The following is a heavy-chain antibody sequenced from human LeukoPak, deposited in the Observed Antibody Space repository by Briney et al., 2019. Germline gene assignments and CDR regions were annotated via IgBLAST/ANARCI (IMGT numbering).Heavy chain of an antibody. CDR2: IYYSGST. Sequence: TSETLSLTCTVSGGSISSYYWSWIRQPPGKGLEWIGYIYYSGSTNYNPSLESRVTISVDTSKNQFSLKLSSVTAADTAVYYCAGMTTVTALGAFDIWGQGTMVTVSS. CDR1: GGSISSYY. CDR3: AGMTTVTALGAFDI. D-gene: IGHD4-17*01. V-gene: IGHV4-59*08. J-gene: IGHJ3*02.